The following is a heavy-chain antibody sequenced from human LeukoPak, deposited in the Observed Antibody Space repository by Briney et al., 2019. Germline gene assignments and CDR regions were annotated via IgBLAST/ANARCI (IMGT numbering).Heavy chain of an antibody. Sequence: PSETLSLTCTVSGGSISSYYWRWIRQPPGKGLEWIGYIYYSGSTNYNPSLKSRVTISVDTSKNQFSLKLSSVTAADTAVYYCARVLGVHYYDSSGYYYWFDPWGQGTLVTVSS. D-gene: IGHD3-22*01. CDR3: ARVLGVHYYDSSGYYYWFDP. CDR2: IYYSGST. V-gene: IGHV4-59*01. J-gene: IGHJ5*02. CDR1: GGSISSYY.